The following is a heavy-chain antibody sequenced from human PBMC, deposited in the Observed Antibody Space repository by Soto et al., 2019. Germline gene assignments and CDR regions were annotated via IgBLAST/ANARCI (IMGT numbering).Heavy chain of an antibody. Sequence: SETLSLTCAFYGGSFRGYYWSWIRQRPGKGLEWMGEINHSGSTNYNQSLKSRVTISVDTSKNQCSLKLSSVTAADTAVYYCGRREDGGYSYAPFCDSYGMDVWGQGTTVTVSS. D-gene: IGHD5-18*01. J-gene: IGHJ6*02. CDR1: GGSFRGYY. V-gene: IGHV4-34*01. CDR3: GRREDGGYSYAPFCDSYGMDV. CDR2: INHSGST.